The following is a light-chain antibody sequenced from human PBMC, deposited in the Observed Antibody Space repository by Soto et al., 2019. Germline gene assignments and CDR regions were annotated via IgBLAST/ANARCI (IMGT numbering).Light chain of an antibody. V-gene: IGLV2-14*01. Sequence: QSALTQPASVSGSPGQSITISCTGTSSDVGGYNYVSWYQQHPGKAPKLMIYEVSNRPSGVSNRFSGSKSGNTASLTISGLQAEDEADYYCQSYDSSLRGSVFGTGTKVTVL. CDR2: EVS. CDR3: QSYDSSLRGSV. J-gene: IGLJ1*01. CDR1: SSDVGGYNY.